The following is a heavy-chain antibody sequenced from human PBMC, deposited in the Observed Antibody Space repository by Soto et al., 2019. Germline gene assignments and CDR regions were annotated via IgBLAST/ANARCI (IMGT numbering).Heavy chain of an antibody. CDR2: IDPSDSYT. J-gene: IGHJ6*02. D-gene: IGHD3-10*01. CDR1: GYSFTSYW. V-gene: IGHV5-10-1*01. CDR3: ARLEVRGNYYDYGMDV. Sequence: EVQLVQAGAEVKKPGESLSISCKGSGYSFTSYWISWVRQMPGKGLEWMGRIDPSDSYTNYSPSFQGHVTISADKSISTAYLQWSSLKASDTAMYYCARLEVRGNYYDYGMDVWGQGTTVTGSS.